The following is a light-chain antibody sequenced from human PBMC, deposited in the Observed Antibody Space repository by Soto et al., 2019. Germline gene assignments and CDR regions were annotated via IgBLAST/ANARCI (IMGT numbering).Light chain of an antibody. CDR3: DSWDNSLSVVL. Sequence: QSVMTQPPSVSAAPGQRVTISCSGSSSNIGGNSVSWYQQLPGTAPKLLIYDDDKRPSGIPDRFSGSTSGTSATLAIAGLQTGDEADYYCDSWDNSLSVVLFGGGTKLPS. V-gene: IGLV1-51*01. CDR2: DDD. CDR1: SSNIGGNS. J-gene: IGLJ2*01.